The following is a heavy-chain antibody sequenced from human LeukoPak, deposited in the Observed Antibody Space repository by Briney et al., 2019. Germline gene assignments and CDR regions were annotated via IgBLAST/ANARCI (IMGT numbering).Heavy chain of an antibody. CDR2: IIPIVGIA. J-gene: IGHJ5*02. V-gene: IGHV1-69*04. D-gene: IGHD1-26*01. CDR3: AFDIVGAQWFDP. Sequence: SVKVSCMASRGTYSSYAISWVRQAAGRGGEWIGSIIPIVGIANYAQKFEGRVTTTADKSTSTAYMELSRLRSEDTAVYYCAFDIVGAQWFDPWGQGTLVTVSS. CDR1: RGTYSSYA.